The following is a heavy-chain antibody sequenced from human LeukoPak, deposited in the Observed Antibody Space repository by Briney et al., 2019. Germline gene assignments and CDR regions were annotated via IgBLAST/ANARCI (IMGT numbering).Heavy chain of an antibody. CDR2: ISYDGSNK. CDR3: ARGGRFIAAAEENY. J-gene: IGHJ4*02. CDR1: GFTFSSYA. V-gene: IGHV3-30-3*01. Sequence: GGSLRLSCAASGFTFSSYAMHWVRQAPGKGLEWVAVISYDGSNKYYADSVKGRFTISRDNSKNTLYLQMNSLRAEDTAVYYCARGGRFIAAAEENYWGQGTLVTVSS. D-gene: IGHD6-13*01.